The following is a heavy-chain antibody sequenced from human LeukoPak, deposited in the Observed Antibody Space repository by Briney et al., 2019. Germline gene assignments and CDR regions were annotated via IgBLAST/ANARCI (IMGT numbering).Heavy chain of an antibody. D-gene: IGHD2-2*02. CDR1: GFTFSSYS. J-gene: IGHJ4*02. CDR3: ASLGCSSTSCYNY. CDR2: ISSSSSTI. Sequence: GGSLRLSCAASGFTFSSYSMNWVRQAPGKGLEWVSYISSSSSTIYYADSVKGRFTISRDNAKNSLYLQMNSLRAEDTAVYYCASLGCSSTSCYNYWGQGTLVTVSS. V-gene: IGHV3-48*01.